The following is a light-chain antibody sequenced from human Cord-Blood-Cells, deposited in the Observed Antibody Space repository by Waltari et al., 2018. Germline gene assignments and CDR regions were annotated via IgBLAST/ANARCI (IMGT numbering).Light chain of an antibody. CDR3: GSYTSSSTLV. J-gene: IGLJ1*01. CDR2: DVS. CDR1: SSDVGGYNY. Sequence: QSALTQPASVSGSPGQSITISCTGTSSDVGGYNYVSWYQQHPGKAPKLMIYDVSNRPAGVSNRLSGSKSGNTASLTISGLQAEDEADYYCGSYTSSSTLVFGTGTKVTVL. V-gene: IGLV2-14*03.